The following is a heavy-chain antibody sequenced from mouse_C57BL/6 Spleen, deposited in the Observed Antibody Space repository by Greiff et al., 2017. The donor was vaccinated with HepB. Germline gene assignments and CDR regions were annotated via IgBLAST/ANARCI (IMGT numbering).Heavy chain of an antibody. D-gene: IGHD1-1*01. J-gene: IGHJ2*01. CDR3: ARSGDYYGRYDY. Sequence: QVHVKQPGAELVRPGTSVKLSCKASGYTFTSYWMHWVKQRPGQGLEWIGVIDPSDSYTNYNQKFKGKATLTVDTSSSTAYMQLSSLTSEDSAVYYCARSGDYYGRYDYWGQGTTLTVSS. CDR2: IDPSDSYT. V-gene: IGHV1-59*01. CDR1: GYTFTSYW.